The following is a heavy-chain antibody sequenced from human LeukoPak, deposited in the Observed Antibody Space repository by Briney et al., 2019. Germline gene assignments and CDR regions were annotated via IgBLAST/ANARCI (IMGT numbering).Heavy chain of an antibody. Sequence: SETLSLTCTVSGDSISTYYWSWLRQPPGKGLEWIGYIYYSGSTNYNPSLKSRVSISVDTSKNQFSLKLSSVTAADTAVYYCARGYSSSWYYFDYWGQGTLVTVSS. V-gene: IGHV4-59*01. CDR2: IYYSGST. CDR3: ARGYSSSWYYFDY. J-gene: IGHJ4*02. CDR1: GDSISTYY. D-gene: IGHD6-13*01.